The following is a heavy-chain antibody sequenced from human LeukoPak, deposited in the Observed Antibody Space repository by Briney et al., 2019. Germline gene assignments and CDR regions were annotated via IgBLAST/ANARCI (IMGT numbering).Heavy chain of an antibody. V-gene: IGHV4-34*01. CDR2: INHSGNI. D-gene: IGHD6-19*01. J-gene: IGHJ4*02. Sequence: KSSETLSLTCAVYDRSFTTYYWSWIRQPPGKGLEWIGEINHSGNINYNPSLKSRVIMSADTSKNQFFLKVTSVTAADTAVYYCARGSGRLDYWGQGTLVTVSS. CDR3: ARGSGRLDY. CDR1: DRSFTTYY.